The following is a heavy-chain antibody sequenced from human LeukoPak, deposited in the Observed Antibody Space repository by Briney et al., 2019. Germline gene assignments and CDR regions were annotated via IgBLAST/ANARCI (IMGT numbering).Heavy chain of an antibody. CDR2: IYSSGST. CDR1: GGSISSHY. D-gene: IGHD1-26*01. J-gene: IGHJ4*02. Sequence: SETLSLTCIVSGGSISSHYWSWIRQPAGEGLEWIGRIYSSGSTNYNPSLKSRITMSVDTSKSQFSLKLSSVTAADTAVYYCAREGGSTWELECGGQGALVTVSS. V-gene: IGHV4-4*07. CDR3: AREGGSTWELEC.